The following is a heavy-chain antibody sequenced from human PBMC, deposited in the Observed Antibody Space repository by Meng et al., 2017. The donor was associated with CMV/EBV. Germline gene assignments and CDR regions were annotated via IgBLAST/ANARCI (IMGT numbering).Heavy chain of an antibody. V-gene: IGHV1-69*12. CDR3: ARMPRDGYNYIDY. D-gene: IGHD5-24*01. Sequence: QVQLVQSGAGRKKPGSSVNVACKASGGIFSSYAISWVRQAPGQGLEWMGGIIPIFGTANYAQKFQGRVTITADESTSTAYMELSSLRSEDTAVYYCARMPRDGYNYIDYWGQGTLVTVSS. CDR2: IIPIFGTA. CDR1: GGIFSSYA. J-gene: IGHJ4*02.